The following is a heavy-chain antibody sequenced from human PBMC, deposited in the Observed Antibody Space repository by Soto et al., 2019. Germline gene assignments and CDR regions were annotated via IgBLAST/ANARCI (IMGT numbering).Heavy chain of an antibody. CDR3: ARGRIAARRRGPFAY. J-gene: IGHJ4*02. D-gene: IGHD6-6*01. V-gene: IGHV4-31*03. Sequence: TLSLTCTVSGGSISSGGYYWSWIRQHPGKGLEWIGYIYYSGSTYYNPSLKSRVTISVDTSKNQFSLKLSAVTAADTAVYYCARGRIAARRRGPFAYWGQGTLVTVSS. CDR1: GGSISSGGYY. CDR2: IYYSGST.